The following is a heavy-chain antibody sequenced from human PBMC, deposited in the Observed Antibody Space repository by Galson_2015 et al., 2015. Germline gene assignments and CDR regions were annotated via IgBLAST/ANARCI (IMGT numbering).Heavy chain of an antibody. D-gene: IGHD3-10*01. CDR3: ARERVRRFGELLFLDY. Sequence: SLRLSCAASGFTVSSNHMSWVRQAPGKGLEWVSVIYSGGSTYYADSVKGRFTISRDNSKNTLYLQMNSLRAEDTAVYYCARERVRRFGELLFLDYWGQGTLVTVSS. V-gene: IGHV3-66*01. CDR2: IYSGGST. CDR1: GFTVSSNH. J-gene: IGHJ4*02.